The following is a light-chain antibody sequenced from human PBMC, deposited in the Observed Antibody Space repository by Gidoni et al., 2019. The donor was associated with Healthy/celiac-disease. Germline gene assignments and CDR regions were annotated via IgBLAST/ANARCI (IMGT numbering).Light chain of an antibody. CDR1: QSISSW. V-gene: IGKV1-5*01. CDR2: DAS. CDR3: QQYNGYPFT. J-gene: IGKJ3*01. Sequence: DIQMTQSPSTLSASVGDRVTITCRASQSISSWLAWYQQKPGKAPKVLIYDASSLESGVPSRFSGSGSGTEFTLTISSLQPDDFATYYCQQYNGYPFTFGPXTNVDIK.